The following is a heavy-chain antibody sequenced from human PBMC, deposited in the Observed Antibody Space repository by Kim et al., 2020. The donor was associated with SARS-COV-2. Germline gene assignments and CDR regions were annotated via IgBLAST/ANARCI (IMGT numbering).Heavy chain of an antibody. CDR2: VYSTGST. Sequence: SETLSLTCIVSGDSMSDYYWTWIRQPPGKGLEWIGYVYSTGSTNYNPSLKSRVEMSVDTSKSQFSLKLTSVSAADAAIYYCARQGSHYGIDYWGQGTLVT. J-gene: IGHJ4*02. CDR1: GDSMSDYY. D-gene: IGHD4-17*01. CDR3: ARQGSHYGIDY. V-gene: IGHV4-59*08.